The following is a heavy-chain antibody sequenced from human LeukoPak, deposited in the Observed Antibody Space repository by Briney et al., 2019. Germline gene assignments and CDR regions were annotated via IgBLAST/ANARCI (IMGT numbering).Heavy chain of an antibody. CDR3: AKILERELQYYYYGMDV. D-gene: IGHD5-24*01. Sequence: GGSLRLSCAASGFTFSSYGMHWVRQAPGKGLEWVAVISYDGSNKYYADSVKGRFTISRDNSKNTLYLQMNSRRAEDTAVYYWAKILERELQYYYYGMDVWGQGTSVTVSS. CDR1: GFTFSSYG. CDR2: ISYDGSNK. V-gene: IGHV3-30*18. J-gene: IGHJ6*02.